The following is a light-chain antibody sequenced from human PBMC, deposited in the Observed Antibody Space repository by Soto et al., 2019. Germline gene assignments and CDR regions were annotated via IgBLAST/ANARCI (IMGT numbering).Light chain of an antibody. Sequence: EIVMTQSPATLSVSPGERVTLSCRASESLSTYLAWYQQKPGQAPRLLIYGASTKATGIPARFSGSGSATDFTITISSLQDDDVAVYYYYRYNDWPFTFGQGTKLEI. CDR1: ESLSTY. J-gene: IGKJ2*01. V-gene: IGKV3-15*01. CDR3: YRYNDWPFT. CDR2: GAS.